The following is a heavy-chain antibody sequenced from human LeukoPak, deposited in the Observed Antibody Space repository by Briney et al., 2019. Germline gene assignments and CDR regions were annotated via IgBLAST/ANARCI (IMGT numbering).Heavy chain of an antibody. V-gene: IGHV3-48*04. CDR1: GFPFSDYS. Sequence: VSLRLSCTASGFPFSDYSMNWVRQAPGKGLEWISYIGISSGNTKYADSVKGRFTISADNARNSLYLQMNSLRVEDTAVYYCARDHNYAFDNWGQGTLVSVSS. J-gene: IGHJ4*02. CDR3: ARDHNYAFDN. CDR2: IGISSGNT. D-gene: IGHD1-1*01.